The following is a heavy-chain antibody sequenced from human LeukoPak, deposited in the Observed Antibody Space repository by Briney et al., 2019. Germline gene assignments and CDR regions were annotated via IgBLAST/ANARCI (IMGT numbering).Heavy chain of an antibody. CDR1: GFTFSSYW. V-gene: IGHV3-7*01. CDR3: AREDSGSYYEPHDAFDI. D-gene: IGHD1-26*01. CDR2: IKQDGSEK. J-gene: IGHJ3*02. Sequence: GGSLRLSCAASGFTFSSYWMSWVRQAPGKGLEWVANIKQDGSEKYYVDSVKGRFTISRDNAKNSLYLQMNSLRAEDTAVYYCAREDSGSYYEPHDAFDIWGQGTMVTVSS.